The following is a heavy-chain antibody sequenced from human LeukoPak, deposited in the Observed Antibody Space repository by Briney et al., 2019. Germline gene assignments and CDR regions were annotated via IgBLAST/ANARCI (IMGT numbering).Heavy chain of an antibody. V-gene: IGHV4-34*01. J-gene: IGHJ4*02. CDR3: ARAAPLGYCSSTSCYGVDY. CDR1: GGSFSGYY. D-gene: IGHD2-2*01. CDR2: INHSGST. Sequence: SETLSLTCAVYGGSFSGYYWSWIRQPPGKGLEWIGEINHSGSTNYNPSLKSRVTISVDTSKNQFSLKLSSVTAADTAVYYCARAAPLGYCSSTSCYGVDYWGQGTLATVSS.